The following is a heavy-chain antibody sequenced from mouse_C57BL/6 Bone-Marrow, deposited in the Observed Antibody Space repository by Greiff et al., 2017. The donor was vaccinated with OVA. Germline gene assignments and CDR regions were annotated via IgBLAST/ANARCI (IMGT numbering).Heavy chain of an antibody. V-gene: IGHV5-12*01. D-gene: IGHD4-1*01. Sequence: EVQLQESGGGLVQPGGSLKLSCAASGFTFSDYYMYWVRQTPEKRLEWVAYISNGGGSTYYPDTVKGRFTISRDNAKNTLYLQMSRLKSEYTAMYYCARQLGRGAWFAYWGQGTLVTVSA. CDR1: GFTFSDYY. CDR2: ISNGGGST. CDR3: ARQLGRGAWFAY. J-gene: IGHJ3*01.